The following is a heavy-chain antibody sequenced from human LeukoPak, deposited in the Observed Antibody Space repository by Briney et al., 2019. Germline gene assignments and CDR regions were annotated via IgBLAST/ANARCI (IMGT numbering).Heavy chain of an antibody. V-gene: IGHV4-59*04. J-gene: IGHJ6*02. CDR3: ARAYYYHGMDV. CDR1: GGSISSYY. Sequence: SETLSLTCTVSGGSISSYYWSWIRQPPGKGLEYIGSIYYRGTTYYNPSLKSRVTVSVDTSNNQFSLRLSSVTAADTAAYYCARAYYYHGMDVWGQGTTVTVSS. CDR2: IYYRGTT.